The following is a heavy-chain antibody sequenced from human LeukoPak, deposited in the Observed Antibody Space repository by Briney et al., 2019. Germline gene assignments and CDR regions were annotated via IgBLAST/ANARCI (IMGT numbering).Heavy chain of an antibody. CDR3: ARGWAAGPYYYYYGMDV. J-gene: IGHJ6*02. Sequence: ASVKVSCTASGYTFTSYDINWVRQATGQGLEWMGWMNPNSGNTGYAQKFQGRVTMTRNTSISTAYMELSSLRSEDTAVYYCARGWAAGPYYYYYGMDVWGQGTTVTVSS. V-gene: IGHV1-8*01. CDR1: GYTFTSYD. CDR2: MNPNSGNT. D-gene: IGHD6-13*01.